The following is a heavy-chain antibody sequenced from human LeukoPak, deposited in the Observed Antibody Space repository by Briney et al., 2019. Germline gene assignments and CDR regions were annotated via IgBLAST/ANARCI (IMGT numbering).Heavy chain of an antibody. CDR2: INSDGSWT. Sequence: GGSLRLSCEASGVTLSNYAMSWARQVPGKGLVWVSHINSDGSWTSYADSVKGRFTISKDNAKNTGYLQMNSLRAEDTAVYYCVSFYETYWGRGTLVTVSS. V-gene: IGHV3-74*01. J-gene: IGHJ4*02. CDR1: GVTLSNYA. D-gene: IGHD2/OR15-2a*01. CDR3: VSFYETY.